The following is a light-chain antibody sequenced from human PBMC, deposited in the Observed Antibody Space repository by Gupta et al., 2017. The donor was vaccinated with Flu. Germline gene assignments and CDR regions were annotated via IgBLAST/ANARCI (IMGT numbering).Light chain of an antibody. V-gene: IGKV3-20*01. Sequence: GTLSLSPGETATLSCRASQSVNSDYLAWYQQKPGQAPRLLIHGISSRATGIPERFSGSGSETDFTLTISNLEPEDFAVYYCQQCGSSPLTFGPGTKVDIK. CDR1: QSVNSDY. CDR3: QQCGSSPLT. J-gene: IGKJ3*01. CDR2: GIS.